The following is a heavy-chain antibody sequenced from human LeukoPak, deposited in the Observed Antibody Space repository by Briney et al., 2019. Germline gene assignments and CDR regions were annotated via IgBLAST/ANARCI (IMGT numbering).Heavy chain of an antibody. V-gene: IGHV4-39*01. Sequence: PSETLSLTCTVSGVSLSSNTYFRGWIRQPPGKGLEWIGSMFYSGSTYYNPSLKSRVTISVDTSNNQFSLRLTSVTAADTAVYYCASRYCRGGNCFSGVFDYFDCWGQGTLVTVSS. CDR3: ASRYCRGGNCFSGVFDYFDC. CDR2: MFYSGST. CDR1: GVSLSSNTYF. J-gene: IGHJ4*02. D-gene: IGHD2-15*01.